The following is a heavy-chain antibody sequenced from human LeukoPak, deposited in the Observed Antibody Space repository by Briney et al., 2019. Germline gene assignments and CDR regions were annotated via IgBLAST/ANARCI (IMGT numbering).Heavy chain of an antibody. CDR2: ISGSAGST. CDR1: GFTFSSYS. J-gene: IGHJ4*02. V-gene: IGHV3-23*01. CDR3: VKEALYSFDH. Sequence: GGSLRLSCAASGFTFSSYSMNWVRQAPGKGLEWVSAISGSAGSTYYADSVKGRFTISRDNSKNTLYLQMNSLRAEDTAVYYCVKEALYSFDHWGQGTLVTVSS.